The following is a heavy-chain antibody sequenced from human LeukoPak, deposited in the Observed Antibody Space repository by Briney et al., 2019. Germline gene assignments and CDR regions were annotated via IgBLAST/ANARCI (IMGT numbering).Heavy chain of an antibody. J-gene: IGHJ5*02. CDR1: GGTFSSYA. Sequence: ASVKVSCKASGGTFSSYAISWVRQAPGQGLEWMGGIIPIFGTANYAQKFQGRVTITTDESTSTAYMELNSLRSEDTAVYYCARGRIAAGNNGFDPWGQGTLVTVSS. CDR2: IIPIFGTA. CDR3: ARGRIAAGNNGFDP. D-gene: IGHD6-25*01. V-gene: IGHV1-69*05.